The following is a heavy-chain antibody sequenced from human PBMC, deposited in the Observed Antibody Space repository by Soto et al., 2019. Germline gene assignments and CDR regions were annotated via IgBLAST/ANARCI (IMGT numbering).Heavy chain of an antibody. CDR1: GGTFNSFS. Sequence: QVQLVQSGAEVKMPGSSVKVPCKASGGTFNSFSIDWVRQASGQGLEWMGGIIPMSGRPNYAQRFQGRVTFSADKSTNTVYLEVSSLTNEDTAVYYCTRRGRQSANWFDPWGQGTLVTVSS. J-gene: IGHJ5*02. V-gene: IGHV1-69*06. CDR3: TRRGRQSANWFDP. CDR2: IIPMSGRP.